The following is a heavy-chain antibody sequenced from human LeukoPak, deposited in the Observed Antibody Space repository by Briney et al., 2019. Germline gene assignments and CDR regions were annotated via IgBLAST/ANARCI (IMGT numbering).Heavy chain of an antibody. CDR3: AKGSRTMIVVRDAFDI. J-gene: IGHJ3*02. Sequence: GGSLRLSCAASGFTFSSDAMSWVRQAPGKGLEWVSGISDKGDSSYYADSVKGRFTISRDNSKNTLYLQMNSLRAEDTAVYYCAKGSRTMIVVRDAFDIWGQGTMVIVSS. CDR1: GFTFSSDA. V-gene: IGHV3-23*01. CDR2: ISDKGDSS. D-gene: IGHD3-22*01.